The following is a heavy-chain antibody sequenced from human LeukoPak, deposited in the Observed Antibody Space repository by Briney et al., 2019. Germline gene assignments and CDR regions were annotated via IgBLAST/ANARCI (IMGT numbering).Heavy chain of an antibody. CDR1: GYTFTSYG. J-gene: IGHJ3*02. Sequence: ASVKVSCKASGYTFTSYGISWVRQAPGQGLEWMGWISAYNGNTNYAQKLQGRVTMTTDTSTSTAYMEPRSLRSDDTAVYYCAGTRPNFDWLLSISPFDAFDIWGQGTMVTVSS. D-gene: IGHD3-9*01. V-gene: IGHV1-18*01. CDR2: ISAYNGNT. CDR3: AGTRPNFDWLLSISPFDAFDI.